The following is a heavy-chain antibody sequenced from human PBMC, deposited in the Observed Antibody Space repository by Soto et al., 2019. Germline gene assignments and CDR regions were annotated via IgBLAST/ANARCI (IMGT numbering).Heavy chain of an antibody. D-gene: IGHD6-19*01. Sequence: QVQLQQSGPGLVKPSQTLSLTCAISGDSVSSNSAAWNWIRQSPSRGLEWLGRTYYRSKWYNDYAVSVKSRITIIPDTSKHQFSLQMNSVTTEDTAVYYCARETTTSSGWYGDWFDPWGQGTLVTVSS. J-gene: IGHJ5*02. CDR1: GDSVSSNSAA. CDR3: ARETTTSSGWYGDWFDP. V-gene: IGHV6-1*01. CDR2: TYYRSKWYN.